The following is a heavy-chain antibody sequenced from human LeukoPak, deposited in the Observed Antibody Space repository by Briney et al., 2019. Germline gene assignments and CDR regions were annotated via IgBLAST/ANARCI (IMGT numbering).Heavy chain of an antibody. D-gene: IGHD4-17*01. Sequence: GGSLRVSCAASGFTFSSYAMSWVRQAPGKGLEWVSAISGSGGSTYYADSVKGRFTISRDNSKNTLYLQMNSLRAEDTAVYYCAKDPSTVTTSDLGDYWGQGTLVTVSS. CDR1: GFTFSSYA. CDR3: AKDPSTVTTSDLGDY. CDR2: ISGSGGST. J-gene: IGHJ4*02. V-gene: IGHV3-23*01.